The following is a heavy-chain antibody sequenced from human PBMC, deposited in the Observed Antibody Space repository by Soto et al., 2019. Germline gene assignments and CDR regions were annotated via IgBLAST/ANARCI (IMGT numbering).Heavy chain of an antibody. D-gene: IGHD1-20*01. CDR2: ISAYNGNT. J-gene: IGHJ6*03. V-gene: IGHV1-18*01. Sequence: QVQLVQSGAEVKKPGASVKVSCKASGYTFTSYGISWVRQAPGQGLEWMGWISAYNGNTNYAQKLQGRVTMTTDTYTRRAYMELRSLRSDDTAVYYCASDVLRQTNFLRNNWYYNCYYMDVWGKGTTVTGSS. CDR3: ASDVLRQTNFLRNNWYYNCYYMDV. CDR1: GYTFTSYG.